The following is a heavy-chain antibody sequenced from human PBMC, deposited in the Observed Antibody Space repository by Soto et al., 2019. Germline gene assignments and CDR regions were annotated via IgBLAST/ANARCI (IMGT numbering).Heavy chain of an antibody. CDR3: ARGLGYSGYENYFYYYMDV. CDR2: IYPGDSDT. J-gene: IGHJ6*03. D-gene: IGHD5-12*01. V-gene: IGHV5-51*01. Sequence: GESLKISCKGSGYTFTNYWIGWVRQMPGKGLEWMGIIYPGDSDTRYSPSFQGQVTISADKSISTAYLQWSSLKASDTAMCYCARGLGYSGYENYFYYYMDVWGKGTTVTVSS. CDR1: GYTFTNYW.